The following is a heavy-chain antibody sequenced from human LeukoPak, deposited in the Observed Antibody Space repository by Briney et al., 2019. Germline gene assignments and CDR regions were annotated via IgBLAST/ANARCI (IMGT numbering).Heavy chain of an antibody. V-gene: IGHV3-74*01. CDR1: GMTFSHRW. CDR2: IKNDGRTT. J-gene: IGHJ4*02. CDR3: TTGPSYGYEW. Sequence: GSLSLSCAASGMTFSHRWLHWVRQAPGKGLVWVSLIKNDGRTTIYADSVKGRFTISRDNGKSTLYLQMNSLRAEDTGIYYCTTGPSYGYEWWGQGTVVTVSS. D-gene: IGHD3-16*01.